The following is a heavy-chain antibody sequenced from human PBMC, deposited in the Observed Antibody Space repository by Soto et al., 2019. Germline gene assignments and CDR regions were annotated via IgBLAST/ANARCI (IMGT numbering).Heavy chain of an antibody. J-gene: IGHJ4*02. D-gene: IGHD5-12*01. CDR3: ARHFDGYTLRPFDY. Sequence: SESPSLTCNPTGASISSSTYYWGWICQPPGKGLERIGSIYYSGSTYYNPSLKSRVTISVDTSKNQFSLKLGSLTAADTAVYYCARHFDGYTLRPFDYWGQGILVTTS. CDR1: GASISSSTYY. V-gene: IGHV4-39*01. CDR2: IYYSGST.